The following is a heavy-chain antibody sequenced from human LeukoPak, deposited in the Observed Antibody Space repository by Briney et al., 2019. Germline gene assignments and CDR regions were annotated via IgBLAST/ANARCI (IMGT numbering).Heavy chain of an antibody. J-gene: IGHJ4*02. CDR1: GFTFSSYA. CDR3: AKAVAGTGSADY. Sequence: PGGSLRLSCAASGFTFSSYAMSWVRQAPGKGLEWVSAISGSGGSTYYADSVKGRFTISRDNSKDTLYLQMNSLRAEDTAVYYCAKAVAGTGSADYWGQGTLVTVSS. V-gene: IGHV3-23*01. D-gene: IGHD6-19*01. CDR2: ISGSGGST.